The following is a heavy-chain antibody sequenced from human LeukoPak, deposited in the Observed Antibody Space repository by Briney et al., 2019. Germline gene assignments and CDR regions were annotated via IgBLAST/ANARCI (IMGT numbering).Heavy chain of an antibody. D-gene: IGHD1-26*01. V-gene: IGHV3-53*01. Sequence: HPGGSLRISCAASGFTVSSNYRSWVRQAPGKGLEWVSVIYSGGSTYYADSVKGRFTISRDNSKNTLYLQMNSLRAEDTAVYYCARDRGRGRGGYYYYGIDVWGQGTTVTVSS. J-gene: IGHJ6*02. CDR2: IYSGGST. CDR1: GFTVSSNY. CDR3: ARDRGRGRGGYYYYGIDV.